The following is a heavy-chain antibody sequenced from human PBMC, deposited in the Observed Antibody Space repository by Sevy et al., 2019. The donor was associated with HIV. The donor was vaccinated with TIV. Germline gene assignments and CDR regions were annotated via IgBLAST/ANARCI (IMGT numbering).Heavy chain of an antibody. Sequence: GGSLRLSCAASGFTVNSNYMTWVRQAPGKGLEGVSVIHSDDTTYHADSVKDRFTISSDNFKNTLYLHMSSLRAEDTVDYYCARGKSGYGYALNYWGQGTLVTVSS. CDR3: ARGKSGYGYALNY. V-gene: IGHV3-66*01. D-gene: IGHD5-18*01. CDR1: GFTVNSNY. J-gene: IGHJ4*02. CDR2: IHSDDTT.